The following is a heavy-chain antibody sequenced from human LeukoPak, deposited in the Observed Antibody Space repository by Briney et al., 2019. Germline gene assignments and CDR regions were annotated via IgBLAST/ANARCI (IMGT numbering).Heavy chain of an antibody. J-gene: IGHJ4*02. Sequence: ASVKVSCKASGYTFTSYGISWARQAPGQGLEWMGWISAYNGNTNYAQKLQGRVTMTTDTSTSTAYMELRSLRSDDTAVYYCAREDSSGYYLVYWGQGTLVTVSS. CDR2: ISAYNGNT. V-gene: IGHV1-18*01. CDR1: GYTFTSYG. CDR3: AREDSSGYYLVY. D-gene: IGHD3-22*01.